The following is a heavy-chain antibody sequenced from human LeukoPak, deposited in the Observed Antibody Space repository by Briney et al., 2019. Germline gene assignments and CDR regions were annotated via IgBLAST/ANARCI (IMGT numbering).Heavy chain of an antibody. CDR3: AKDPKIWDIVVVPAGGVGY. J-gene: IGHJ4*02. V-gene: IGHV3-23*01. Sequence: GGSLRLSCAASGFTFGSYAMSWVRQAPGKGLEWVSAISGSGGSTYYADSVKGRFTISRDNSKNTLYLQMNSLRAEDTAVYYCAKDPKIWDIVVVPAGGVGYWGQGTLVTVSS. CDR2: ISGSGGST. D-gene: IGHD2-2*01. CDR1: GFTFGSYA.